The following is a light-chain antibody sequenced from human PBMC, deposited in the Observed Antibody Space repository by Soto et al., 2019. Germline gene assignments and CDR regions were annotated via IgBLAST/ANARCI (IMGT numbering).Light chain of an antibody. CDR2: EVV. J-gene: IGLJ1*01. CDR3: KSYAGSNTYV. Sequence: QSVLTQPLSASGSPGQSVTISCTGTKNDIGVYDFVSWYQHHPGKAPRLIIYEVVQRPSGVPDRFSGSKSGNTASLTVSGLRAADEADYFCKSYAGSNTYVFGSGTKV. V-gene: IGLV2-8*01. CDR1: KNDIGVYDF.